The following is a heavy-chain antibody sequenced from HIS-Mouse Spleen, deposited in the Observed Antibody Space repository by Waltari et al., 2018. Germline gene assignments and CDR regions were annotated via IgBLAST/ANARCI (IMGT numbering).Heavy chain of an antibody. D-gene: IGHD2-21*01. CDR2: IKKDGSEK. CDR1: GFTFSSYG. J-gene: IGHJ4*02. Sequence: EVQLVESGGGLVQPGGSLRLSCAASGFTFSSYGMSWVRKAPGEGREWFANIKKDGSEKYDVDPVKGRFTISRDNAKNSLYLQMNSLRAEDTAVYYCARDALLWGQGTLVTVSS. CDR3: ARDALL. V-gene: IGHV3-7*01.